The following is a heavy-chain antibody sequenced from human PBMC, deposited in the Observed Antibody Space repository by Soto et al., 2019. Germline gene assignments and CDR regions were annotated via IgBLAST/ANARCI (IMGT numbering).Heavy chain of an antibody. D-gene: IGHD1-26*01. CDR2: IIPIFGTA. J-gene: IGHJ4*02. Sequence: QVQLVQSGAEVKKPGSSVKVSCKASGGTFSSYAMSWVRQAPGQGVEWMGGIIPIFGTANYAQKFQGRVTINADESTSTAYMELTSLRAEDTAVYYCATREGSYTTGDYWGQGTLVTVSS. CDR3: ATREGSYTTGDY. CDR1: GGTFSSYA. V-gene: IGHV1-69*12.